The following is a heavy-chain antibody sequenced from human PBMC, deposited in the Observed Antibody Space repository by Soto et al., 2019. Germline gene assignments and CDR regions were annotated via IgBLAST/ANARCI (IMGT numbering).Heavy chain of an antibody. J-gene: IGHJ4*02. CDR3: ARAPPSIRYYYDSSGYFFAY. CDR1: GYTFTSYG. D-gene: IGHD3-22*01. V-gene: IGHV1-18*04. Sequence: QVQLVQSGAEVKKPGASVKVACKASGYTFTSYGISWVRQAPGQGLEWMGWISAYNGNTNYAQKLQGRVTMTTDTSTSTAYMELRSLRSDDTAVYYCARAPPSIRYYYDSSGYFFAYWGQGTLVTVSS. CDR2: ISAYNGNT.